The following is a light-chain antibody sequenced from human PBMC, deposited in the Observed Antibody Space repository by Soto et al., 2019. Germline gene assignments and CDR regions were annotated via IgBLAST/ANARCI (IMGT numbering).Light chain of an antibody. V-gene: IGKV1-39*01. Sequence: DIHMTQSPSTLSASVGDRVTITCRASQSIGDSLDWYQQKPGKATKLMIYAASSLQSGVPSRFSGSGSGTDFTLTISSLQPEDFATYYCQQSYSTAWTFGQGTKVDIK. J-gene: IGKJ1*01. CDR1: QSIGDS. CDR3: QQSYSTAWT. CDR2: AAS.